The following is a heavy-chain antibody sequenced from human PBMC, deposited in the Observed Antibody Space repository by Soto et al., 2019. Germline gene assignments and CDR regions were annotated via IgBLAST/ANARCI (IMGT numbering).Heavy chain of an antibody. D-gene: IGHD2-2*01. CDR2: IYYSGST. Sequence: QVQLQESGPGLVKPSQTLSLTCTVSGGSISGGGYYWSWIRQHPGKGLEWIGYIYYSGSTYYNPSIKSRVTISVDTSKNQFSLKLSSVTAADTAVYYCARVSGYCSSTSCYGLDYWGQGTLVTVSS. J-gene: IGHJ4*02. CDR1: GGSISGGGYY. V-gene: IGHV4-31*03. CDR3: ARVSGYCSSTSCYGLDY.